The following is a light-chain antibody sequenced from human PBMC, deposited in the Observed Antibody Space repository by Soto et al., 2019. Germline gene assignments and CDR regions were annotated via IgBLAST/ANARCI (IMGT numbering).Light chain of an antibody. CDR2: DAS. Sequence: DIQMTQSPSTLSASVGDRVTITCRASQSISSWLAWYQQKPGKAPKLLIYDASRLESGVPSRFSGSGSGTEFTHTISSLQPDDFATYYCQQYNSYPTFGQGTKVEIK. V-gene: IGKV1-5*01. J-gene: IGKJ1*01. CDR3: QQYNSYPT. CDR1: QSISSW.